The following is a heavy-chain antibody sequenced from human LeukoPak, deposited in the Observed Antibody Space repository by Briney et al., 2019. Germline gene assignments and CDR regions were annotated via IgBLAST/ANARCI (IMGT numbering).Heavy chain of an antibody. D-gene: IGHD2-2*01. CDR2: INPSGGST. J-gene: IGHJ4*02. Sequence: GASVKVSCKASGYIFTSYYIHWVRQAPGQGLEWMGIINPSGGSTNYAQKFQGRVTMTRDTSTSTVYMELSSLRSEDTAIYYCARDRGQYQLPPEGHWGQGTLVTVSS. CDR1: GYIFTSYY. V-gene: IGHV1-46*01. CDR3: ARDRGQYQLPPEGH.